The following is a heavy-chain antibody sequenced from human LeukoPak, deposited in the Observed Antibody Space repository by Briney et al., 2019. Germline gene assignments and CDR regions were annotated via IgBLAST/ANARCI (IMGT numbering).Heavy chain of an antibody. Sequence: GGSLRLSCAASGFTFSSYVMSWVRQAPGKGLEWVSAMSGSGGSTYYADSVKGRFTISRDNSKNTLYLQMNSLRAEDTAIYYCAKGFKYYYDSSGPGDYWGQGTLVTVSS. D-gene: IGHD3-22*01. V-gene: IGHV3-23*01. CDR1: GFTFSSYV. J-gene: IGHJ4*02. CDR3: AKGFKYYYDSSGPGDY. CDR2: MSGSGGST.